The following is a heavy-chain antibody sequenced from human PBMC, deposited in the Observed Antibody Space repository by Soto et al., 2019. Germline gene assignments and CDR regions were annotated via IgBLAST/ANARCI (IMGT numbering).Heavy chain of an antibody. D-gene: IGHD4-4*01. CDR3: AKPRNDYSIRFDY. CDR1: GFTFSNYA. V-gene: IGHV3-23*01. Sequence: PGGSLRLSCAASGFTFSNYAMSWVRQAPGKGLEWVSAISGSGGSTYYADSVRGRFTISRDKSKNTLYLQMNSLRVEDTAVYYCAKPRNDYSIRFDYWGQGTLVTVSS. J-gene: IGHJ4*02. CDR2: ISGSGGST.